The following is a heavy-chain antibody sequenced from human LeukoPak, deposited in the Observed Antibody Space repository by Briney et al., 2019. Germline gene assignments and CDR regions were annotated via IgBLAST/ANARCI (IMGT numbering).Heavy chain of an antibody. Sequence: GSSLRLSCAASGFTFRIYAVSWVRQAPGKGLEWVSGISGSDASTFYADSVMGRFTISRDNSMNTLYLQMNNVRAEDAAIYFCARRGSEWNSYFYPMDVWGQGTTVTVSS. J-gene: IGHJ6*02. D-gene: IGHD3-3*01. CDR2: ISGSDAST. V-gene: IGHV3-23*01. CDR3: ARRGSEWNSYFYPMDV. CDR1: GFTFRIYA.